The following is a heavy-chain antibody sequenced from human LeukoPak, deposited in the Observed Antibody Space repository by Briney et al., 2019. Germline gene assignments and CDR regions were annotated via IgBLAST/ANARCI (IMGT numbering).Heavy chain of an antibody. CDR1: GGSISSYY. CDR3: ARDDYDSSGYPYLDY. D-gene: IGHD3-22*01. CDR2: LYYSGST. V-gene: IGHV4-59*01. J-gene: IGHJ4*02. Sequence: PETLSLTCTVSGGSISSYYWSWIRQPPGPGREWIGYLYYSGSTNYHPSLKCRVNISIDTSKTQLSVKLSSVTAADTAVYYCARDDYDSSGYPYLDYWGQGTLVTVSS.